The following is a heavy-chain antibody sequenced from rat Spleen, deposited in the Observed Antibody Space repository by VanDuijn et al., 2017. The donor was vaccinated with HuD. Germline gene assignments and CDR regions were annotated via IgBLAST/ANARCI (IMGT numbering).Heavy chain of an antibody. CDR1: GFTFSEYY. V-gene: IGHV5-27*01. J-gene: IGHJ3*01. D-gene: IGHD1-3*01. CDR2: ISPSGGST. CDR3: TRDLLNYGNYVFAY. Sequence: EVQLVESDGGLVQPGRSLKLSCAASGFTFSEYYMAWVRQAPTKGLEWVAYISPSGGSTFYRDSVKGRFTISRDIAKNTAYLQMDSLRSEDSATYYCTRDLLNYGNYVFAYWGQGTLVTVSS.